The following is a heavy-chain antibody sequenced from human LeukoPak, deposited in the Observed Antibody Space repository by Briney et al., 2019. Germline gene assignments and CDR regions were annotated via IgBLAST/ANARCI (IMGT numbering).Heavy chain of an antibody. J-gene: IGHJ3*02. Sequence: SETLSLTCAVYGGSFSGCYWSWIRQPPGKGLEWIGEINHSGSTNYNPSLKSRVTISVDTSKNQFSLKLSSVTVADTAVYYCARGRFYYGSGNHAFDIWGQGTMVTVSS. CDR3: ARGRFYYGSGNHAFDI. V-gene: IGHV4-34*01. CDR2: INHSGST. D-gene: IGHD3-10*01. CDR1: GGSFSGCY.